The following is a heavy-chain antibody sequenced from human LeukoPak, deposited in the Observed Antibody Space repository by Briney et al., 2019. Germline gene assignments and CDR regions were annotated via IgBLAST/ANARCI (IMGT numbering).Heavy chain of an antibody. CDR3: VLAPNSNWFDF. Sequence: SETLSLTCSVSGDAVSGFYWNWIRQSPGTGLEWIGNIHYSGNSNYNPSLKSRVTMSIDTSRNQFFLKLNSVTAADTAVYYCVLAPNSNWFDFWGQGTQVPVSS. CDR1: GDAVSGFY. J-gene: IGHJ5*01. D-gene: IGHD2-8*01. CDR2: IHYSGNS. V-gene: IGHV4-59*08.